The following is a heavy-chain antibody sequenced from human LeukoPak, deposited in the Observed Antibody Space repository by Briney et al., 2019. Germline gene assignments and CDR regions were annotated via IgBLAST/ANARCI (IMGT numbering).Heavy chain of an antibody. CDR1: GFTLSGYW. CDR2: IKQDGSEK. Sequence: GGSLRLSCAASGFTLSGYWMSWVRQAPGKGLEWVANIKQDGSEKYYVDSVKGRFTISRDNAKNSLYLQMNSLRAEDTAVYYRARDSHASSWYQDFWGQGTLVTVSS. V-gene: IGHV3-7*03. J-gene: IGHJ4*02. CDR3: ARDSHASSWYQDF. D-gene: IGHD6-13*01.